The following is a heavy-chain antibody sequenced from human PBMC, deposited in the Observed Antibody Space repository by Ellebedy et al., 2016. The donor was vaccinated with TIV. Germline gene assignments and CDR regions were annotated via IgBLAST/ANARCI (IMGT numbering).Heavy chain of an antibody. D-gene: IGHD5-12*01. V-gene: IGHV3-21*01. CDR2: ISSSSSYI. Sequence: GESLKISXAASGFTFSSYSMNWVRQAPGKGLEWVSSISSSSSYIYYADSVKGRFTISRDNAKNSLYLQMNSLRAEDTAVYYCARDHGGYDPRYYYYGMDVWGQGTTVTVSS. CDR3: ARDHGGYDPRYYYYGMDV. J-gene: IGHJ6*02. CDR1: GFTFSSYS.